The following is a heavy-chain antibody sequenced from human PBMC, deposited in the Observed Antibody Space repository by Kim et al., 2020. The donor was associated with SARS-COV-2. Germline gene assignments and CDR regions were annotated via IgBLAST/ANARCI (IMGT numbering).Heavy chain of an antibody. CDR2: IVPIFGTP. J-gene: IGHJ6*02. V-gene: IGHV1-69*13. Sequence: SVKVSCKASGGSIRRSQIGWVRQAPVQGLEWMGGIVPIFGTPHYAEKLQGRVTITADESTTTVYMELSGLRYEDTAIFYCARVETLVRDDFVYYYGLDVWGQGTSVIVSS. D-gene: IGHD3-10*01. CDR1: GGSIRRSQ. CDR3: ARVETLVRDDFVYYYGLDV.